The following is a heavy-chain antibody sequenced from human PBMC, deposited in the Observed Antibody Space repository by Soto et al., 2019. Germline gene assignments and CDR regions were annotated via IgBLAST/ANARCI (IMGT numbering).Heavy chain of an antibody. CDR1: GFTFSSYA. Sequence: GGSLRLSCAASGFTFSSYAMHWVRQAPGKGLEYVSAISSNGGSTYYANSVKGRFTISRDNSKNTLYLQMGSLRAEDMAVYYCARNLYSSYGMDVWGQGTTVTVSS. V-gene: IGHV3-64*01. CDR2: ISSNGGST. D-gene: IGHD6-19*01. CDR3: ARNLYSSYGMDV. J-gene: IGHJ6*02.